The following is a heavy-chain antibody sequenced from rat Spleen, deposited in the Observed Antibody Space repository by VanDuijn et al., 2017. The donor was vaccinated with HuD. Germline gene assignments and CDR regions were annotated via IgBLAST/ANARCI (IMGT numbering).Heavy chain of an antibody. CDR1: GSSITSPS. D-gene: IGHD1-12*02. CDR2: INSAGST. V-gene: IGHV3-3*01. Sequence: ELQLQASGPGLVKPSQSLSLTCSFTGSSITSPSWGLIRKFPGNKLEWMGYINSAGSTHYNPSLTSRISITRDTSKNQFFLQVNSVTAEDTASYYCASHYDGTYHFTYWGQGVMVTVSS. J-gene: IGHJ2*01. CDR3: ASHYDGTYHFTY.